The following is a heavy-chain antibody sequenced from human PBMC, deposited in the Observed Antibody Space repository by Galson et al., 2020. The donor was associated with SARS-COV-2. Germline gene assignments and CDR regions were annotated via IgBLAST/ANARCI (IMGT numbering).Heavy chain of an antibody. CDR2: IYPGDSDT. J-gene: IGHJ4*02. D-gene: IGHD2-15*01. V-gene: IGHV5-51*01. CDR1: GYSFTSYW. Sequence: GESLTISCKGSGYSFTSYWIGWVRQMPGKGLEWMGIIYPGDSDTRYSPSFQGQVTISADKSISTAYLQWSSLKASDTAMYYCATSPPPLYCSGGSCCFGDFDYWGQGTLVTVAS. CDR3: ATSPPPLYCSGGSCCFGDFDY.